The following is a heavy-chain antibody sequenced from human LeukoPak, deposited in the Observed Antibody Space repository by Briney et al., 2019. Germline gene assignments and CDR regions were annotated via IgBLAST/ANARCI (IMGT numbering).Heavy chain of an antibody. J-gene: IGHJ4*02. Sequence: GGSLRLSCAASGFTFSSYAMHWVRQAPGKGLEWVAIISYDGSNKYYADSVEGRFTISRDNSKNTLFLQMNSPRAEDTAVYFCAREGDILTGYYPFDYWGQGTLVTVSS. V-gene: IGHV3-30*04. CDR1: GFTFSSYA. CDR2: ISYDGSNK. D-gene: IGHD3-9*01. CDR3: AREGDILTGYYPFDY.